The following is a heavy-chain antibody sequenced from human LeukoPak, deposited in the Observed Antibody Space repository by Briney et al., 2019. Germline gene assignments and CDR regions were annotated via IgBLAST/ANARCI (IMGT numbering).Heavy chain of an antibody. CDR1: GGSISSYY. V-gene: IGHV4-59*01. J-gene: IGHJ4*02. D-gene: IGHD1-26*01. CDR3: ARGMGATTDFDY. Sequence: PSETLSLTCTVSGGSISSYYWSWIRQPPGKGLEWIGYIYYSGSTNYNPSLKSRVTISVDTSKNQFSLKLRSVTAADTAVYYCARGMGATTDFDYWGQGTLVTVSS. CDR2: IYYSGST.